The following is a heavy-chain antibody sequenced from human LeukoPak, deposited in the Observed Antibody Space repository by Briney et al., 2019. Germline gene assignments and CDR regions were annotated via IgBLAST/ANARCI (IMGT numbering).Heavy chain of an antibody. Sequence: GGSLRLSCAVSGFTFSSYGMSWVRQAPGKGLEWVSGISGSGGSTHYADSVKGRFTISRDNSKNTLYLQMNSLRAEDTAVYYCAKGTRPSIFPIDYWGQGTLVTVSS. CDR1: GFTFSSYG. J-gene: IGHJ4*02. V-gene: IGHV3-23*01. CDR2: ISGSGGST. D-gene: IGHD3-3*02. CDR3: AKGTRPSIFPIDY.